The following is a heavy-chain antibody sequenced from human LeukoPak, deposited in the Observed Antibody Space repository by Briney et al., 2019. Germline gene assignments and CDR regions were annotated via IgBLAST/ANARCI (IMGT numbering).Heavy chain of an antibody. CDR1: GFTFSSYA. CDR2: ISSSGGST. Sequence: GGSLRLSCAASGFTFSSYAMSWVRQAPGKGLEWVSAISSSGGSTYYADSVKGRFTISRDNSKNTLYLQMNSLRAEDTAVYYCARGSPSIVGATRLLDYWGQGTLVTVSS. V-gene: IGHV3-23*01. CDR3: ARGSPSIVGATRLLDY. D-gene: IGHD1-26*01. J-gene: IGHJ4*02.